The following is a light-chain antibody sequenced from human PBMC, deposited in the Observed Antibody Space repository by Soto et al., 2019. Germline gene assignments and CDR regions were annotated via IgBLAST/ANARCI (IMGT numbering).Light chain of an antibody. Sequence: EIVMTQSPATLSVSPGERATLSCRASQNIDTYLAWYQQTPGQAPRLLIYGASTRATGIPDRFSGSVSETGFDLTISSLQSEDCALYYCQQYRHWPLTFGGGTKVEIK. J-gene: IGKJ4*02. CDR3: QQYRHWPLT. CDR1: QNIDTY. CDR2: GAS. V-gene: IGKV3-15*01.